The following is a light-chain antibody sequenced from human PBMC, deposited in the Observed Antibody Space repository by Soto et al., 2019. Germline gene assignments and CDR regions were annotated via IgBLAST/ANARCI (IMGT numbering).Light chain of an antibody. CDR2: GAF. CDR3: QQRNVWPPVT. CDR1: QSVSNK. V-gene: IGKV3-11*01. J-gene: IGKJ1*01. Sequence: EIVMTQSPATLSVSPGERATLSCRASQSVSNKLVWYQQKPGQAPRLLIYGAFNRATGIPARFSGSGSGTDFTLTISSLEPEDSAVYYCQQRNVWPPVTFGQGTKVDIK.